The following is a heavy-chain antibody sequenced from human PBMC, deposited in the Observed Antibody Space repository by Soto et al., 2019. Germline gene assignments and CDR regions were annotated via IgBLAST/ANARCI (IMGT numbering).Heavy chain of an antibody. V-gene: IGHV3-23*01. D-gene: IGHD1-26*01. CDR1: GFTFNSYA. J-gene: IGHJ4*02. Sequence: EVQLLESGGGLVQPGGSLRLSCAASGFTFNSYAMSWVRQAPGKGLEWVSGISGSGGNTNYADSVKGRYSISRDNSKNTLYLQMNSLRAEDTAVYYCAKYSPSSFDYWGQGTLVTVSS. CDR2: ISGSGGNT. CDR3: AKYSPSSFDY.